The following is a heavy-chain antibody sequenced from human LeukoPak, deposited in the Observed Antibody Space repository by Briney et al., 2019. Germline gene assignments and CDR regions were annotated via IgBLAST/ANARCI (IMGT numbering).Heavy chain of an antibody. CDR3: ARDNPFKYDYVN. J-gene: IGHJ4*02. Sequence: SETLSLTCTVSGGSVSSGSYYWSWIRQPAGKELEWIGRIYTTGSTNYSPSLKSRVTISADTSKNQFSLKLSSVTAADTAVYYCARDNPFKYDYVNWGQGTLVTVSS. V-gene: IGHV4-61*02. CDR1: GGSVSSGSYY. D-gene: IGHD3-16*01. CDR2: IYTTGST.